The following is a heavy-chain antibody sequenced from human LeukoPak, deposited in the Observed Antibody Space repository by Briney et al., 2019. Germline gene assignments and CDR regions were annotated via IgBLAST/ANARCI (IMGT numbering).Heavy chain of an antibody. CDR3: ARGDQLYCGGDCYTDY. CDR1: GFTFSSYA. D-gene: IGHD2-21*02. CDR2: ISYDGSNK. J-gene: IGHJ4*02. V-gene: IGHV3-30-3*01. Sequence: GRSLRLSCAASGFTFSSYAMHWVRQAPGKGLVWVAVISYDGSNKYYADSVKGRFTISRDNSKNTLYLQMNSLRAEDTAVYYCARGDQLYCGGDCYTDYWGQGTLVTVSS.